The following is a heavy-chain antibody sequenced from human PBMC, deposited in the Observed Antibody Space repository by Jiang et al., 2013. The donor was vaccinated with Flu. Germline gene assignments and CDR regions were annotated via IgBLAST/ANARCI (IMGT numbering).Heavy chain of an antibody. Sequence: TNYYMHWLRQAPGQGPEWMGWISPTSGFTNYAQKFQGRVTMTRDTSISTAYMELNSLKSDDMAMYYCARGLDSVGWWAFDYWAREAWSPSPQ. CDR2: ISPTSGFT. V-gene: IGHV1-2*02. CDR1: TNYY. D-gene: IGHD6-19*01. CDR3: ARGLDSVGWWAFDY. J-gene: IGHJ4*02.